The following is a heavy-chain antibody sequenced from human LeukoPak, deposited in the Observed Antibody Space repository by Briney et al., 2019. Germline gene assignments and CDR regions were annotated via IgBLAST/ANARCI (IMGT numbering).Heavy chain of an antibody. CDR3: ARALLDYYYDSSVLGGY. D-gene: IGHD3-22*01. J-gene: IGHJ4*02. Sequence: ASVKVSCKASGYTFTSFPMFWVRQAPGQRLEWMGWIDTKTGNPTYARDFTGRFVFSLDSSVSTAYLQISNLKTEDSAVYYCARALLDYYYDSSVLGGYWGQGPLVTVSS. CDR2: IDTKTGNP. CDR1: GYTFTSFP. V-gene: IGHV7-4-1*02.